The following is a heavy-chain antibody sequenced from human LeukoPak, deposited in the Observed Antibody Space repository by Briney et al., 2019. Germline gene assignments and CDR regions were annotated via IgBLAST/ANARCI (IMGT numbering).Heavy chain of an antibody. V-gene: IGHV4-59*06. J-gene: IGHJ4*02. D-gene: IGHD2-21*02. CDR3: ARSRGVTPYDY. CDR1: GVSISNYY. CDR2: IYYSGST. Sequence: PSETLSLTCTVSGVSISNYYWSWIRQHPGKGLEWIGYIYYSGSTYYNPSLKSRVTISVDTSKNQFSLKLSSVTAADTAVYYCARSRGVTPYDYWGQGTLVTVSS.